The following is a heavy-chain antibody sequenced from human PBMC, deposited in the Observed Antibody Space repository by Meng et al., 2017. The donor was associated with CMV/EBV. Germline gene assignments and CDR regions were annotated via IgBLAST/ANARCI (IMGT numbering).Heavy chain of an antibody. Sequence: GESLMISCAASGFTFSDYYMSWIRQAPGKGLEWVSYISSSGSTIYYADSVKGRFTISRDNAKNSLYLQMNSLRAEDTAVYYCARDPLQSCSSTSCPSPADYWGQGALVTVSS. CDR1: GFTFSDYY. CDR3: ARDPLQSCSSTSCPSPADY. CDR2: ISSSGSTI. D-gene: IGHD2-2*01. V-gene: IGHV3-11*01. J-gene: IGHJ4*02.